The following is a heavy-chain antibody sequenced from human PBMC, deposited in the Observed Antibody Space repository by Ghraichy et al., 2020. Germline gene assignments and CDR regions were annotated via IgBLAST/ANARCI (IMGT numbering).Heavy chain of an antibody. Sequence: LSLPCAASGFTVSSNYMSWVRQAPGKGLEWVSVIYSGGSTYYADSVKGRFTISRDNSKNTLYLQMNSLRAEDTAVYYCQIYSSSWFVPFDYWGQGTLVTVSS. J-gene: IGHJ4*02. CDR2: IYSGGST. D-gene: IGHD6-13*01. V-gene: IGHV3-66*01. CDR1: GFTVSSNY. CDR3: QIYSSSWFVPFDY.